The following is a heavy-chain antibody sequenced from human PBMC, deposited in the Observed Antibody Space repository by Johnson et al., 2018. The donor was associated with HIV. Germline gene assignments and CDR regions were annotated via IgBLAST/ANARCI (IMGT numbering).Heavy chain of an antibody. J-gene: IGHJ3*02. V-gene: IGHV3-7*01. CDR3: ARDVSYRYDGDGWADAFDI. D-gene: IGHD2-21*01. CDR2: IKHDGSRI. CDR1: GLTFSTSW. Sequence: EVQLVESGGGLVQTGGSLRLTCAASGLTFSTSWMNWVRQAPGRGLEWVANIKHDGSRIQYVDSVKGRFTISRDNTRHLLFLQMNTLRAEDTAVYYCARDVSYRYDGDGWADAFDIWGQGTMVTVSA.